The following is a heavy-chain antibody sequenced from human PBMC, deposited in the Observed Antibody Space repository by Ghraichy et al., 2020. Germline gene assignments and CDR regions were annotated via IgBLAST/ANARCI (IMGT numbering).Heavy chain of an antibody. CDR3: ARDRAVFGPGGMDV. D-gene: IGHD3-3*01. J-gene: IGHJ6*02. V-gene: IGHV4-59*01. CDR2: IYYSGGA. CDR1: GGSINNYY. Sequence: SQTLSLTCTVSGGSINNYYWSWIRQPPGKGLEWIGFIYYSGGANYNPSLKSRATISVDASMTQFSLRLISVTAADTAVYYCARDRAVFGPGGMDVWGQGTTATVSS.